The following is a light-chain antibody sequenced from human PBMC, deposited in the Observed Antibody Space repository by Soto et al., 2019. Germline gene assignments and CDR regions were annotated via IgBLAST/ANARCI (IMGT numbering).Light chain of an antibody. Sequence: EIVLTQSPGTLSLSPGERATLSCRASQSVSSSYLAWYQQKPGQAPRLLIYGASSRATGIPDRFSGSGSGTDFTLTISRLEPEDVAVYYCQQYCSSPLTFGQGTKLEIK. CDR1: QSVSSSY. CDR2: GAS. CDR3: QQYCSSPLT. J-gene: IGKJ2*01. V-gene: IGKV3-20*01.